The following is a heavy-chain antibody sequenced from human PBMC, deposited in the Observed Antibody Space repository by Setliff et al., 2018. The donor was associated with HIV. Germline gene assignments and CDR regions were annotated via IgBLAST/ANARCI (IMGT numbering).Heavy chain of an antibody. CDR1: GASIGRRSDC. CDR3: ARSRGYSYGYGLDY. CDR2: FYYSWNT. J-gene: IGHJ4*02. V-gene: IGHV4-39*01. Sequence: SETLSLTCTVSGASIGRRSDCWGWIRQPPGKGLEWIGSFYYSWNTYYNPSLKSRVTISVDTSKNQFSLKLSSVTAADTAVYYCARSRGYSYGYGLDYWGQGTLVTVSS. D-gene: IGHD5-18*01.